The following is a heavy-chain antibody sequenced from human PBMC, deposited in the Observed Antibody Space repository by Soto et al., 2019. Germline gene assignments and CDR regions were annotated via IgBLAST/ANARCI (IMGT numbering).Heavy chain of an antibody. CDR3: AKDGAAYYYDSSGYYYGGHFDY. J-gene: IGHJ4*02. D-gene: IGHD3-22*01. Sequence: GGSLRLSCAASGFTFSSYAMSWVRQAPGKGLEWVSAISGSGGSTYYADSVKGRFTISRDNSKNALYLQMNSLRAEDTAVYYCAKDGAAYYYDSSGYYYGGHFDYWGQGTLVTVSS. CDR2: ISGSGGST. V-gene: IGHV3-23*01. CDR1: GFTFSSYA.